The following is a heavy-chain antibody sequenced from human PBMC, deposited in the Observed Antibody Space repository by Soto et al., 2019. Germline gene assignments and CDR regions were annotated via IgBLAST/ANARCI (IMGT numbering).Heavy chain of an antibody. D-gene: IGHD3-22*01. CDR1: GDTFSTSS. J-gene: IGHJ3*02. Sequence: QDQLVQSGAAVKKPGSSVKVSCRASGDTFSTSSINWVRQAPGQGLEWMGGIIPLSESPTYAQNFQGRVTIPAAISSNSAYLALSSLISQDTAVYYCARDPTSISTIVVGTRLDAFDIWGQGTMVIVSS. CDR3: ARDPTSISTIVVGTRLDAFDI. CDR2: IIPLSESP. V-gene: IGHV1-69*14.